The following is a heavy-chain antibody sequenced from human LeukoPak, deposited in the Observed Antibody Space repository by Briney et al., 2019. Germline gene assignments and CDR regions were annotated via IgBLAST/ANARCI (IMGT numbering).Heavy chain of an antibody. Sequence: GGSLRLSCAASGFTFSNYNMNWVRQAPGKGLEWVSYISSSSSTIYYADSLKGRFTISRDNAKNSLYLQMNSLRAEDTAVYYCARGLASLYNWKFACMDVWGKGTTVTVSS. CDR1: GFTFSNYN. J-gene: IGHJ6*03. D-gene: IGHD1-20*01. CDR2: ISSSSSTI. CDR3: ARGLASLYNWKFACMDV. V-gene: IGHV3-48*01.